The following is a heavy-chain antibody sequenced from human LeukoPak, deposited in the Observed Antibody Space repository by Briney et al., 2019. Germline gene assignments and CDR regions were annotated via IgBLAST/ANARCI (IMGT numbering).Heavy chain of an antibody. V-gene: IGHV3-30*18. Sequence: GGSLRLSCAASGFTFSSYGMHWVRQAPGRGLEWVAVISYDGSNKYYVDSVKGRFTISRDNSKNTLYLQMNSLRAEDTAVYYCAKDQGGSGYSALDYWGQGTLVTVSS. CDR3: AKDQGGSGYSALDY. J-gene: IGHJ4*02. CDR2: ISYDGSNK. CDR1: GFTFSSYG. D-gene: IGHD3-22*01.